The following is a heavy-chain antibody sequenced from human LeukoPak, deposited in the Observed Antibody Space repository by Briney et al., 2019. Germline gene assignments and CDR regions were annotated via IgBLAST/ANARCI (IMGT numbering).Heavy chain of an antibody. Sequence: PSETLSLTCAVYGESFSGYYWSWIRQPPGKGLEWIGEINHSGSTNYNPSLKSRVTISVDTSKNQFSLKLSSVTAADTAVYYCASTGNWFDPWGQGTLVTVSS. J-gene: IGHJ5*02. V-gene: IGHV4-34*01. CDR3: ASTGNWFDP. CDR1: GESFSGYY. CDR2: INHSGST. D-gene: IGHD4-17*01.